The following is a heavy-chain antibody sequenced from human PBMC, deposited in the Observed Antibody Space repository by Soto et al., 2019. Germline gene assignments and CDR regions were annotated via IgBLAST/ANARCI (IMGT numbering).Heavy chain of an antibody. CDR1: GFTFSSYS. CDR3: ARDRREQWLVDSEYFQH. CDR2: ISSSSSYI. V-gene: IGHV3-21*01. Sequence: EVQLVESGGGLVKPGGSLRLSCAASGFTFSSYSMNWVRQAPGKGLEWVSSISSSSSYIYYADSVKGRFTISRDNAKNSLYLQMNSLRAEDTAVYYCARDRREQWLVDSEYFQHWGQGTLVTVSS. D-gene: IGHD6-19*01. J-gene: IGHJ1*01.